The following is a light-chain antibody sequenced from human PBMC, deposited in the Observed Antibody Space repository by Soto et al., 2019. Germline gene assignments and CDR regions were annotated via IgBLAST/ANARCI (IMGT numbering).Light chain of an antibody. CDR1: SSNVGAGYD. V-gene: IGLV1-40*01. CDR2: GNY. Sequence: QSVLTQPPSVSGAPGQRVTICCTGSSSNVGAGYDVHWYQQLPGTAPKLLIYGNYNRPSGVPDRFSGSKSGTSASLAITGLQAEDEVDYYCQSYDNSLSNYVFGTGTKVTVL. J-gene: IGLJ1*01. CDR3: QSYDNSLSNYV.